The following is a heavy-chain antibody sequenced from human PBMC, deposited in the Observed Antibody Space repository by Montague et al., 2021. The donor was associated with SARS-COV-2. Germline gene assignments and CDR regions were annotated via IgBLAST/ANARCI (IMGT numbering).Heavy chain of an antibody. CDR3: TRGAPGY. CDR1: GGSFSDYK. Sequence: SETLSLTCAVYGGSFSDYKWTWIRQSPGKGLEWLGQISHSGSANYNPSLKSRVTISVDTAKNQFSLKLPSVNVADTAVYYCTRGAPGYWGQGTLVTVSS. V-gene: IGHV4-34*01. J-gene: IGHJ4*02. CDR2: ISHSGSA.